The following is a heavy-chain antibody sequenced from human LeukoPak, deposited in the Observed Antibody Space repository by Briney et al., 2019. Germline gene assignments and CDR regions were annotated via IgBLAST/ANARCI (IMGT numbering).Heavy chain of an antibody. V-gene: IGHV3-74*01. CDR2: INTDGTST. Sequence: GGSLRLSCVASGFTFSTYWMHWVRQAPGKGLVWVSRINTDGTSTYYADSVKGRFTISRDNSKNTLYLQMNSLRAEDTAVYYCARGLTAVDYWGQGTLVTVSS. J-gene: IGHJ4*02. D-gene: IGHD2-21*02. CDR3: ARGLTAVDY. CDR1: GFTFSTYW.